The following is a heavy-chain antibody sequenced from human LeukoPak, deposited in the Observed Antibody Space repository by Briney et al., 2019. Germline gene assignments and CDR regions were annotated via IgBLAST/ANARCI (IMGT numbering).Heavy chain of an antibody. J-gene: IGHJ5*02. CDR3: ARAIPYPDIVVVPAAQYNWFDP. V-gene: IGHV1-2*02. D-gene: IGHD2-2*01. CDR2: INPNSGGT. CDR1: GYTFTGYY. Sequence: ASVKVSCKASGYTFTGYYMHWVRQAPGQGLEWMGWINPNSGGTNYAQKFQGRVTMTRDTSISTAYMELSRLRSDDTAVYYRARAIPYPDIVVVPAAQYNWFDPWGQGTLVTVSS.